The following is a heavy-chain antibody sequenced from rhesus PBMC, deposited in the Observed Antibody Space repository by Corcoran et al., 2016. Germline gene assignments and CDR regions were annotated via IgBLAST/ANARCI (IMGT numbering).Heavy chain of an antibody. CDR3: ARVKVRYSSGWSFDY. D-gene: IGHD6-31*01. Sequence: QVQLQESGPGLVKPSETLSLTCAVSGGSISSNYWSWLRHPPGKGLEWIGRISGSGGSTDYNPSLKSRVTISTDTSKNQFSLKLSSVTAADTAVYYCARVKVRYSSGWSFDYWGQGVLVTVSS. V-gene: IGHV4-173*01. J-gene: IGHJ4*01. CDR2: ISGSGGST. CDR1: GGSISSNY.